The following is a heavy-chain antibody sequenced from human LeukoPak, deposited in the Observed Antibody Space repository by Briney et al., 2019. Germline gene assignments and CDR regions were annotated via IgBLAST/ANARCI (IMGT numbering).Heavy chain of an antibody. J-gene: IGHJ6*03. Sequence: GASVKVSCKASGFTFTSSAVQWVRQARGQRLEWIGWIVVGSGNTNYAQKFQERVTITRDMSTSTAYMELSSLRSEDTAVYYCAADLSSPSPYYYCMDVWGKGTTVTVS. CDR2: IVVGSGNT. CDR3: AADLSSPSPYYYCMDV. D-gene: IGHD6-13*01. V-gene: IGHV1-58*01. CDR1: GFTFTSSA.